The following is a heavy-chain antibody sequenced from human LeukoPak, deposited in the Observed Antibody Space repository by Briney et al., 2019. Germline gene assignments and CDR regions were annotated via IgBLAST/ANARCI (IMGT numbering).Heavy chain of an antibody. CDR1: GFTFKKYD. CDR3: ARDSRDIVVVPDALMDV. D-gene: IGHD2-2*01. CDR2: IRGSGEST. V-gene: IGHV3-23*01. Sequence: GGSLRLSCAASGFTFKKYDMTWVRQAPGKGLEWVAGIRGSGESTYYSDSVKGRFTVSRDNSKNTLYLQMNSLRAEDTAVYYCARDSRDIVVVPDALMDVWGKGTTVTISS. J-gene: IGHJ6*03.